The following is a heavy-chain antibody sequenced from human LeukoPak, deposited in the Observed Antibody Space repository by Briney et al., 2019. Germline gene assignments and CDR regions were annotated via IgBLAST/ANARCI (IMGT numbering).Heavy chain of an antibody. V-gene: IGHV1-8*03. D-gene: IGHD5-18*01. Sequence: ASVKVSCEASGYTFTSYDINWVRQATGQGLEWVGWMNPNSGNTGYAQKFQGRVTITRNTSISTAYMELSSLRSEDTAVYYCARGGGYSYGDFDYWGQGTLVTVSS. CDR2: MNPNSGNT. CDR3: ARGGGYSYGDFDY. CDR1: GYTFTSYD. J-gene: IGHJ4*02.